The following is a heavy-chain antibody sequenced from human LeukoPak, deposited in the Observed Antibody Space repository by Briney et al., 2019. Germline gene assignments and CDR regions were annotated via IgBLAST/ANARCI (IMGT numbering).Heavy chain of an antibody. CDR1: GGTFSSYA. D-gene: IGHD3-3*01. CDR3: ARTYYDFWSGKGYNWFDP. Sequence: SVKVSCKASGGTFSSYAISWVRQAPGQGLEWMGRIIPILGIANYAQKFQGRVTITADKSTSTAYMELSSLRSEDTAVHYCARTYYDFWSGKGYNWFDPWGQGTLVTVSS. V-gene: IGHV1-69*04. J-gene: IGHJ5*02. CDR2: IIPILGIA.